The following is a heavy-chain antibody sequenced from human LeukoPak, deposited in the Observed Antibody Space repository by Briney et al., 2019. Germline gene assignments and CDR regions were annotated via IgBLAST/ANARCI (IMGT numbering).Heavy chain of an antibody. J-gene: IGHJ5*02. V-gene: IGHV3-21*01. D-gene: IGHD4-11*01. CDR3: ARGDTNYTLGWFDP. Sequence: PGGSLRLSCAASGFTFSDYSMSWVRQAPGKGLEWVSSISSRSTYIYYADSVKGRFTISRDNAKNSLYLQINSLRAEDTAVYYCARGDTNYTLGWFDPWGQGTLVTVSS. CDR2: ISSRSTYI. CDR1: GFTFSDYS.